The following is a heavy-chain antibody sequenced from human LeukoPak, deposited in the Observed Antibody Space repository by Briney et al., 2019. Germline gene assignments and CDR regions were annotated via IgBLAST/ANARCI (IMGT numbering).Heavy chain of an antibody. J-gene: IGHJ4*02. CDR3: ASLGTFDS. CDR2: YYGGTT. Sequence: SSQTLSLTYSVSGDSINNGNNYWNWIRQPAGKGLEWIGRYYGGTTIYNPSLKSRITISVDTSKNQFSLKLSCVSGAVTGVYYCASLGTFDSWGQGALVTVSS. CDR1: GDSINNGNNY. D-gene: IGHD3-10*01. V-gene: IGHV4-61*02.